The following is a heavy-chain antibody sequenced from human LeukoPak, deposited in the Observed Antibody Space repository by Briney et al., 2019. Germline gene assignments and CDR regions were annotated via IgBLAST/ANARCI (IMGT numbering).Heavy chain of an antibody. CDR1: GFTFSSYA. CDR2: ISGSGSST. J-gene: IGHJ4*02. CDR3: AKDSSSSNAVRSADD. V-gene: IGHV3-23*01. D-gene: IGHD6-13*01. Sequence: GGSLRLSCAASGFTFSSYAMSWVRQAPGKGLEWVSTISGSGSSTYYADSVKGRFTLSRDNSKNTLYLQRNSLRAEDTAVYYCAKDSSSSNAVRSADDWGQGTLVTVSS.